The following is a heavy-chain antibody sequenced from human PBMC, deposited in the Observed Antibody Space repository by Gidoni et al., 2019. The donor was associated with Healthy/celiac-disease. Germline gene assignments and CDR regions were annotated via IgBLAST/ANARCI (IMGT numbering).Heavy chain of an antibody. CDR2: ISSRSSTI. V-gene: IGHV3-48*04. CDR3: ARGYGDYEYYFDY. D-gene: IGHD4-17*01. CDR1: GFTFSSYS. Sequence: EVQLVESGGGLVQPGGSLRLSCAASGFTFSSYSMNWVRQAPGKGLEWVSYISSRSSTIYYADSVKGRFTISRDNAKNSLYLQMNSLRAEDTAVYYCARGYGDYEYYFDYWGQGTLVTVSS. J-gene: IGHJ4*02.